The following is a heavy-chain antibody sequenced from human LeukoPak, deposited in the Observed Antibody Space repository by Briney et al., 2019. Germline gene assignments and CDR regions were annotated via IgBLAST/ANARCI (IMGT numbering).Heavy chain of an antibody. Sequence: ASVKVSCKASGYIFTDYYMHWVRQAPGQELEWMGRINPHSGGTNYAQKFQGRVSMTRDTSINTAYMEVSRLTSDDTAVYYCARVTWKTVVAAPDYWGQGTLVTVSS. V-gene: IGHV1-2*06. CDR1: GYIFTDYY. D-gene: IGHD2-15*01. CDR2: INPHSGGT. J-gene: IGHJ4*02. CDR3: ARVTWKTVVAAPDY.